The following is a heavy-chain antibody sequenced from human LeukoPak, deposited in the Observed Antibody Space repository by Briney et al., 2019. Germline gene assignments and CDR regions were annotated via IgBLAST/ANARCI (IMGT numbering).Heavy chain of an antibody. CDR3: ALNRGSGWYFHY. V-gene: IGHV3-74*01. CDR1: EFTFSSYW. D-gene: IGHD6-19*01. CDR2: VSSDGSST. Sequence: GGSLRLSCAASEFTFSSYWMHWVRQAPGKGLMWVSRVSSDGSSTTYADSVKGRFTISRDNSKNTLYLQMNSLRAEDTAVYYCALNRGSGWYFHYWGQGTLVTVSS. J-gene: IGHJ4*02.